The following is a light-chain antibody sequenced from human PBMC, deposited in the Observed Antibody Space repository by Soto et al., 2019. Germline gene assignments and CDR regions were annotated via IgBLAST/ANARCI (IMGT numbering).Light chain of an antibody. CDR1: HDISNY. CDR3: QKHNTVPLT. Sequence: DVQMTQSPSSLSASVGDRVTITCRASHDISNYVAWLQQKPGKAPKLLIYAASTLQPGVPSRFSGGGSGVDFTLTISSLQPEDVATYYCQKHNTVPLTFGPGTKVDSK. V-gene: IGKV1-27*01. J-gene: IGKJ3*01. CDR2: AAS.